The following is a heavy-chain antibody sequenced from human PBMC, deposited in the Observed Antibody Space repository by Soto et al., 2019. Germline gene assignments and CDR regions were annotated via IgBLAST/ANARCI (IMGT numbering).Heavy chain of an antibody. V-gene: IGHV3-53*04. Sequence: GGSLRLSCAASGFTVSSNYMSWVRQAPGKGLEWVSVIYSGGSTYYADSVKGRFTISRHNSKNTLYLQMNSLRAEDTAVYYCARLLTPSVGPVSSGWFDPWGQGTLVTVSS. CDR1: GFTVSSNY. D-gene: IGHD3-9*01. J-gene: IGHJ5*02. CDR2: IYSGGST. CDR3: ARLLTPSVGPVSSGWFDP.